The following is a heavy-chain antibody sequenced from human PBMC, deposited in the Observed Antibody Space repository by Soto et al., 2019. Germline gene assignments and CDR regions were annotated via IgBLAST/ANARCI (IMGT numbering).Heavy chain of an antibody. Sequence: QVHLVQSGAEVKKPGASVKVSCKASGYTFTSYGITWVRQAPGQGLEVMGWISAHNGNTDYAQKLQGRLIVTRDHAAHTAYMELRRLISDDAAVYYCARGRYGDYWGQGALVTVSS. CDR3: ARGRYGDY. CDR2: ISAHNGNT. CDR1: GYTFTSYG. J-gene: IGHJ4*02. D-gene: IGHD1-1*01. V-gene: IGHV1-18*01.